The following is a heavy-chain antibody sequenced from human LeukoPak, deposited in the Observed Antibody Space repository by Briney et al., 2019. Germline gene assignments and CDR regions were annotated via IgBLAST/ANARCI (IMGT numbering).Heavy chain of an antibody. V-gene: IGHV3-30*18. J-gene: IGHJ4*02. CDR3: AKDAFLITYFDH. Sequence: GGSLRLSCVASGVTFSSHGMHWGRQAPGKGLEWGAVISKDGSNKYYGDSVRGRFTISRDNSKNTLYLQMNSLRGEDTALYYCAKDAFLITYFDHWGQGILVTVSS. D-gene: IGHD3-16*01. CDR2: ISKDGSNK. CDR1: GVTFSSHG.